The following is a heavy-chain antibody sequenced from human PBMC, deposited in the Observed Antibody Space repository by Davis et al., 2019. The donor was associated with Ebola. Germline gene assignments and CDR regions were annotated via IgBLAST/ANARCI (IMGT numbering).Heavy chain of an antibody. Sequence: PSETLSLTCAVYGGSFSGYYWSWIRQPPGKGLEWIGEINHSGSTNYNPSLKSRVTISVDTSKNQFSLKLSSVTAADTAVYYCARGSLVAGFDYWGQGTLVTVSS. J-gene: IGHJ4*02. CDR1: GGSFSGYY. CDR3: ARGSLVAGFDY. D-gene: IGHD6-19*01. V-gene: IGHV4-34*01. CDR2: INHSGST.